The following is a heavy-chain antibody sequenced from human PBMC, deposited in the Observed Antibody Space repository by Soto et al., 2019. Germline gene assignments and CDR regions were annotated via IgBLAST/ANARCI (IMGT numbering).Heavy chain of an antibody. Sequence: EVQLVQSGGGSVQPGGSLRLSCAASGFTFTNYWMHWVRQVPGKGLVWVSRIDGVGAGTSYSDSVRGRFTISRDNAENMLYLQRNSLRAEDTAVYYCTTVFEDWGQGIPGHRLL. J-gene: IGHJ4*02. V-gene: IGHV3-74*01. CDR2: IDGVGAGT. CDR1: GFTFTNYW. CDR3: TTVFED.